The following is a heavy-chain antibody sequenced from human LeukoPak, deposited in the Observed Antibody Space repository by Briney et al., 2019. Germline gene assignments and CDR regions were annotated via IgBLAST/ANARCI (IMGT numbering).Heavy chain of an antibody. CDR1: GFTFSSYS. D-gene: IGHD3-10*01. V-gene: IGHV3-21*01. CDR3: TSGSSRGFAY. Sequence: GGSLRLSCAASGFTFSSYSMNLVRRAPGKGLEWVSSISSSSSYIYYADSVKGRFTISRDNAKNSLYLQMNSLRAEDTAVYYCTSGSSRGFAYWGQGTLVTVSS. CDR2: ISSSSSYI. J-gene: IGHJ4*02.